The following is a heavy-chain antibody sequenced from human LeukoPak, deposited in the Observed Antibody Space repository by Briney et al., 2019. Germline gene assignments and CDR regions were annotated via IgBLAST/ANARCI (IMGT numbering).Heavy chain of an antibody. J-gene: IGHJ5*02. CDR2: ISAYNGNT. Sequence: ASVKVSCKASGYTFTSYGISWVRQAPGQGLEWMGWISAYNGNTNYAQKLQGRVTMTTDTSTSTAYMELRSLRSDDTAVYYCASARRDGYNLYWFDPWGQGTLVTVSS. CDR3: ASARRDGYNLYWFDP. D-gene: IGHD5-24*01. V-gene: IGHV1-18*01. CDR1: GYTFTSYG.